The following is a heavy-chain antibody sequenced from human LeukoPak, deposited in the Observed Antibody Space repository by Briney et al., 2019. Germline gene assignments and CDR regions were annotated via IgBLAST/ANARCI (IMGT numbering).Heavy chain of an antibody. J-gene: IGHJ3*02. D-gene: IGHD3-22*01. CDR1: GYSFTSYW. CDR3: ARHGPPHYDRDAFDI. CDR2: IYPGDCDS. Sequence: GESLEISCQGSGYSFTSYWIGGVRRVPGKGLEWMGIIYPGDCDSRYSPSCEGEVTISGEKSSSTAYLQWSSVKASDTAMYYCARHGPPHYDRDAFDIWGQGTMATVSS. V-gene: IGHV5-51*01.